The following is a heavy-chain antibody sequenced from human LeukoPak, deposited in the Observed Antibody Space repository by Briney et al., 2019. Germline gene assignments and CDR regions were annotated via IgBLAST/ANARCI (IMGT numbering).Heavy chain of an antibody. V-gene: IGHV3-30*03. CDR3: ARALVGDL. CDR1: GFTFSSYA. J-gene: IGHJ3*01. CDR2: ISSDGSQK. D-gene: IGHD3-10*01. Sequence: GGSLRLSCAASGFTFSSYAMHWVRQAPGKGLEWVAIISSDGSQKFYADSVKGRFTISRDNSKNTLYLQMDSLRAEDTAVYYCARALVGDLWGQGTMVTVSS.